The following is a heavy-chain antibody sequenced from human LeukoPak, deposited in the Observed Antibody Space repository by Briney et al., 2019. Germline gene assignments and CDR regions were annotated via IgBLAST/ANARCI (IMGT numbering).Heavy chain of an antibody. V-gene: IGHV1-18*01. CDR3: ATSSLIEYCTNGVCHDY. J-gene: IGHJ4*02. Sequence: ASVKVSCKASGYSFINYGINWVRQAPGQGLEWVGWISPYNANTHFAQKFQGRVTMTEDTSTDTAYMEPSSLRSEDTAVYYCATSSLIEYCTNGVCHDYWGQGTLVTVSS. D-gene: IGHD2-8*01. CDR1: GYSFINYG. CDR2: ISPYNANT.